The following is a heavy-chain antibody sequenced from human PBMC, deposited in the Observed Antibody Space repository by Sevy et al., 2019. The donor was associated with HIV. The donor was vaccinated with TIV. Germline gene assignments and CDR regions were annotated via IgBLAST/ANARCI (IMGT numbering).Heavy chain of an antibody. J-gene: IGHJ4*02. CDR1: GFTPSTYG. D-gene: IGHD2-8*01. CDR2: IGYEGSNK. V-gene: IGHV3-33*01. Sequence: GGSLRLSCAASGFTPSTYGMHWVRQAPGKGLEWVAVIGYEGSNKYYADSVKGRFTISSENSKNTPFLQMDSLRAEDTAVYYCARDPRMYGDYLLAYFDYWGQGTLVTVSS. CDR3: ARDPRMYGDYLLAYFDY.